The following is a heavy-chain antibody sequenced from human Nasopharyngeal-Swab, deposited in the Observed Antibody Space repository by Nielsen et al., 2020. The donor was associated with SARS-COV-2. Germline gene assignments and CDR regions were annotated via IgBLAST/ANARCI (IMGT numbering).Heavy chain of an antibody. D-gene: IGHD6-13*01. V-gene: IGHV3-9*01. CDR2: ISWNSGSI. J-gene: IGHJ4*02. Sequence: SLKISCAASGFTFDDYAMHWVRQAPGKGLEWVSGISWNSGSIGYADSVKGRFTISRDNAKNSLYLQMNSLRAEDTALYYCAKDMFPGIAAAGDYWGQGTLVTVSS. CDR1: GFTFDDYA. CDR3: AKDMFPGIAAAGDY.